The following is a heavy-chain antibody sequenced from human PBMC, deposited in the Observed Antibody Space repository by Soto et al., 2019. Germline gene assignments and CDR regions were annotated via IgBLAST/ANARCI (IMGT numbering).Heavy chain of an antibody. CDR3: ARGYIGRYFNDY. J-gene: IGHJ4*02. Sequence: SDTLSLTCTVSGASISSYYWSWIRQPPGKGLEWIGYIYYSGSTNYNPSLKSRVTISVDTSKNQFSLKLSSVTAADTAVYYCARGYIGRYFNDYWGQGTLVTVS. CDR1: GASISSYY. D-gene: IGHD3-9*01. CDR2: IYYSGST. V-gene: IGHV4-59*07.